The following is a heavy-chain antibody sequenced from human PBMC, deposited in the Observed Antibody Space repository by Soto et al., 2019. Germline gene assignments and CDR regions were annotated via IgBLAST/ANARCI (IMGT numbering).Heavy chain of an antibody. CDR3: ARDGEYGMDV. CDR2: ISYDGSNK. D-gene: IGHD7-27*01. V-gene: IGHV3-30-3*01. CDR1: GFTFSSYA. J-gene: IGHJ6*02. Sequence: GGSLRLSCAASGFTFSSYAMHWVRQAPGKGLEWVAVISYDGSNKYYADSVKGRFTISRDNSKNTLYLQMNSLRAEDTAVYYCARDGEYGMDVWGQGTTVTVSS.